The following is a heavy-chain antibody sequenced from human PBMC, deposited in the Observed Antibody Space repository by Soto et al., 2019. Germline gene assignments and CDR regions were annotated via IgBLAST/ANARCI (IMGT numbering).Heavy chain of an antibody. D-gene: IGHD3-3*01. Sequence: PSETLSLTCTVSGGSISRYHWSWIRQPPGEGLEWIGYIYYSGSTNYNPSLESRVPISVDTSKNQFSLKLSSVTAADTAVYYCARGTGRFLEWLPAAPYYYYGMDVWGQGTTVTVSS. CDR3: ARGTGRFLEWLPAAPYYYYGMDV. V-gene: IGHV4-59*01. CDR1: GGSISRYH. J-gene: IGHJ6*02. CDR2: IYYSGST.